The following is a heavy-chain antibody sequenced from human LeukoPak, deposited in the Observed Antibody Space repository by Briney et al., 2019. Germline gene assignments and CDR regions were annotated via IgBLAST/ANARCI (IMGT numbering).Heavy chain of an antibody. J-gene: IGHJ3*02. CDR2: ISSSSSYI. Sequence: GGSLRLSCAASGFTFSSYSMNWVRQAPGKGLEWVSSISSSSSYIYYADSVKGRFTISRDNAKNSLYLQMNNLRAEDTAVYYCARDRWNDGPDAFDIWGQGTMVTVSS. CDR3: ARDRWNDGPDAFDI. V-gene: IGHV3-21*01. CDR1: GFTFSSYS. D-gene: IGHD1-1*01.